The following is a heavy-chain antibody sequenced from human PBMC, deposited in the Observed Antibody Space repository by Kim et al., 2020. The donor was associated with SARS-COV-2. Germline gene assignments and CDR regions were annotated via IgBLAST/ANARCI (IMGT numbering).Heavy chain of an antibody. D-gene: IGHD3-3*02. CDR3: SKGWILALFFGLPHQ. V-gene: IGHV3-23*01. J-gene: IGHJ1*01. Sequence: GGSLRLSCAASGFTFSAYAMSWVRQAPGEGLEWVSAITGSGDYAHYADSARGRFTVSRDNSKNTLYLQINSLRVEDTAVYYCSKGWILALFFGLPHQWG. CDR1: GFTFSAYA. CDR2: ITGSGDYA.